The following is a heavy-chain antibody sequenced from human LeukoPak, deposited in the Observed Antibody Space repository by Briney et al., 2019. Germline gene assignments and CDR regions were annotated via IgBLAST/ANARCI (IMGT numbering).Heavy chain of an antibody. CDR2: IIPIFGTA. D-gene: IGHD1-7*01. CDR1: GGTFIGYA. Sequence: SVTVSFKSSGGTFIGYAISGVRQAPGQGGEGVGGIIPIFGTANYAQKFQGRLTITTDESTSTAYMELSSLRSEDTAVYYCARDNYAGANWFDPWGQGTLVTVSS. V-gene: IGHV1-69*05. J-gene: IGHJ5*02. CDR3: ARDNYAGANWFDP.